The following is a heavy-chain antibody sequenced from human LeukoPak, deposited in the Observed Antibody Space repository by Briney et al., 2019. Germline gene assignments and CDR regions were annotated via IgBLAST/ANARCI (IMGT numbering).Heavy chain of an antibody. D-gene: IGHD1-1*01. CDR3: ARVYNWNPAGAFDI. Sequence: SQTLTLTCAISGDSVSSNIASWNWIRQSPSRGLEWLGRTYYRSKWYNDYAVSVKSRITINPDTSKNQFSLQLNSVTPEDTAVYYCARVYNWNPAGAFDIWGQGTVVTVSS. CDR1: GDSVSSNIAS. J-gene: IGHJ3*02. V-gene: IGHV6-1*01. CDR2: TYYRSKWYN.